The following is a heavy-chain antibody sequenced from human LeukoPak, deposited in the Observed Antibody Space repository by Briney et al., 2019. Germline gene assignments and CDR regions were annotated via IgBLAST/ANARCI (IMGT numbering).Heavy chain of an antibody. D-gene: IGHD3-10*01. CDR1: GGSISSSSYY. CDR3: ARVHYTMVRGVITSCSIPASGAIDY. J-gene: IGHJ4*02. Sequence: SETLSLTCTVSGGSISSSSYYWGWIRQPPGKGLEWIGSIYYSGSTYYNPSLKSRVTISVDTSKNQFSLKLSSVTAADTAVYYCARVHYTMVRGVITSCSIPASGAIDYWGQGTLVTVSS. CDR2: IYYSGST. V-gene: IGHV4-39*07.